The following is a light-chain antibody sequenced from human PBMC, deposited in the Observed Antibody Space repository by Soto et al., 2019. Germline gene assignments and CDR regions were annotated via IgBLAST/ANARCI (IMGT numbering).Light chain of an antibody. V-gene: IGKV3-11*01. CDR2: EGS. Sequence: EIVLTQAPATLSLSPGERATLSCRASQSGGNNLAWYQQKPGQAPGLVMYEGSTRATGIPARFSGSGSGTDFTLTISSLAPEDFAVYYCQQHAHWPLTFGGGTKVDIK. CDR3: QQHAHWPLT. J-gene: IGKJ4*01. CDR1: QSGGNN.